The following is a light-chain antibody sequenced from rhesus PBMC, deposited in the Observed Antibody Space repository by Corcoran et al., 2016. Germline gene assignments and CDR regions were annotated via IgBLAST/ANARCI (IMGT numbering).Light chain of an antibody. V-gene: IGKV1-22*01. CDR2: KAS. Sequence: DIQMTQSPSSLSASVGDTVTITCRASQSISFWLAWYQQKPGKAPKLLFYKASTLQSGVPSRFSGSGSGTDFTLTISSLQSEVFATYYCQQYSSSPWTFGQGTKVEIK. J-gene: IGKJ1*01. CDR1: QSISFW. CDR3: QQYSSSPWT.